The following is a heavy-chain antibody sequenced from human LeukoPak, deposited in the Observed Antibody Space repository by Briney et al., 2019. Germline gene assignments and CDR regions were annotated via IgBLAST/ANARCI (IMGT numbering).Heavy chain of an antibody. J-gene: IGHJ4*02. CDR1: GYTFTGYF. CDR3: ARTMSYHWRIDY. D-gene: IGHD3-16*02. V-gene: IGHV1-2*02. Sequence: APVKVSCKASGYTFTGYFIHWVRQAPGQGLEWMGWVNPDSGGTHYAQNFQGRVTMTRETSITTAFMELSSLTSDDTAMYYCARTMSYHWRIDYWGQGTLVTVSS. CDR2: VNPDSGGT.